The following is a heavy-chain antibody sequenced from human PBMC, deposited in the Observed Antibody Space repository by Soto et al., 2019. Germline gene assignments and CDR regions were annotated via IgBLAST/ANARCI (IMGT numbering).Heavy chain of an antibody. V-gene: IGHV1-24*01. Sequence: QVQLVQSGAEVKKPGASVKVSCKVPGDTLTELSINWVRQAPGKGLEWMGRFDPEDGERVYAQKFQGRFTMTEDTSTDTAYMELSSLKSEDTAVYYCATDRSGQLGPWGQGTLVTVSS. CDR1: GDTLTELS. J-gene: IGHJ5*02. CDR2: FDPEDGER. CDR3: ATDRSGQLGP. D-gene: IGHD6-6*01.